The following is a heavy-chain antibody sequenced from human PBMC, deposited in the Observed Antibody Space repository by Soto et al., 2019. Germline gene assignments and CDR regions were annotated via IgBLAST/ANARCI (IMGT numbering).Heavy chain of an antibody. V-gene: IGHV3-23*01. CDR1: GFTFSSYA. D-gene: IGHD3-10*01. CDR2: ISGSGGST. Sequence: EVQLLESGGGLVQPGGSLRLSCAASGFTFSSYAMSWVRQAPGKGLEWVSAISGSGGSTYYADSVKGRFTISRGNSKNTLYMQKNSLRAEDTAVYYCAKSSSAYMVRGVMESEYYYYYGMDVWGQGTTVTVSS. J-gene: IGHJ6*02. CDR3: AKSSSAYMVRGVMESEYYYYYGMDV.